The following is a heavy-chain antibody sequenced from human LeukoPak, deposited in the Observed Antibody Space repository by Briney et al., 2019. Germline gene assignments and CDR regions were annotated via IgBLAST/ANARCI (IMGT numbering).Heavy chain of an antibody. CDR2: IRYDGSSK. Sequence: PGGSLRLSCAASGFTFSNYVIHWVRQAPGKGLEWVSLIRYDGSSKYYADSVRGRFTISRDNSKNTPYLQMNSLRAEDTAVYYCARYSGNYGLDYWGQGTLVTVSS. CDR1: GFTFSNYV. J-gene: IGHJ4*02. CDR3: ARYSGNYGLDY. V-gene: IGHV3-30*02. D-gene: IGHD4-17*01.